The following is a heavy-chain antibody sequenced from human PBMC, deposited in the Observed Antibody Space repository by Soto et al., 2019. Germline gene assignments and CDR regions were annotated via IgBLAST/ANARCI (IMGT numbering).Heavy chain of an antibody. D-gene: IGHD3-22*01. J-gene: IGHJ4*02. Sequence: PGGSLRLSCAASGFTFSNAWMNWVRQAPGKGLEWVGRIKSKTDGGTTDYAAPVKGRFTISRDDSKNTLYLQMNSLKTEDTAVYYCTTDPNYYDNSGYYNYFDYWGQGNLVTVSS. CDR1: GFTFSNAW. CDR2: IKSKTDGGTT. CDR3: TTDPNYYDNSGYYNYFDY. V-gene: IGHV3-15*07.